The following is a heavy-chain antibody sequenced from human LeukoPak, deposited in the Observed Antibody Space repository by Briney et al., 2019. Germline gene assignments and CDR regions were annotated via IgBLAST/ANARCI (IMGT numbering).Heavy chain of an antibody. J-gene: IGHJ3*02. CDR3: ARDYRGYDAFDI. Sequence: GGSLRLSCAASGFTFSSYWMHWVRQAPGKGLVWVSRINSDGSSTSYADSVKGRFTISRDNAKNSLYLQMNSLRAEDTAVYYCARDYRGYDAFDIWGQGTMVTVSS. D-gene: IGHD3-22*01. V-gene: IGHV3-74*01. CDR1: GFTFSSYW. CDR2: INSDGSST.